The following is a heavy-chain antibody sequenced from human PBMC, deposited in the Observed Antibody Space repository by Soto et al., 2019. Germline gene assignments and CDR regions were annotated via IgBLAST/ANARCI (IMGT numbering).Heavy chain of an antibody. CDR3: AREYSSSSHYYGMDV. Sequence: GASVKVSCKASGYTFTSYYMHWVRQAPGQGLEWMGIINPSGGSTSYAQKFQGWVTMTRDTSISTAYMELSRLRSDDTAVYYCAREYSSSSHYYGMDVWGQGTTVTVSS. J-gene: IGHJ6*02. V-gene: IGHV1-46*01. CDR1: GYTFTSYY. CDR2: INPSGGST. D-gene: IGHD6-6*01.